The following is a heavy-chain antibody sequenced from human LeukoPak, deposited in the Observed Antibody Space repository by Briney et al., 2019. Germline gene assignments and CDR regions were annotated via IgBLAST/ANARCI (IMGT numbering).Heavy chain of an antibody. D-gene: IGHD3-9*01. V-gene: IGHV3-21*01. CDR3: ARDGSGILTGYSPLDY. CDR2: ISSSSSYI. J-gene: IGHJ4*02. CDR1: GFTFSSYS. Sequence: GGSLRLSCAASGFTFSSYSMNWVRQAPGKGLEWVSSISSSSSYIYYAASVKGRFTISRDNAKNSLYLQMNSLRAEDTAVYYCARDGSGILTGYSPLDYWGQGTLVTVSS.